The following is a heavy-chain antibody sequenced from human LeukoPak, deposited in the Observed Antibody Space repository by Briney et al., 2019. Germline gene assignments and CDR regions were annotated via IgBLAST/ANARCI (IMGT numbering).Heavy chain of an antibody. Sequence: GGSLRLSCAASGFTFSNYAMTWVRQAPGKGLEWVSVISGSGGTTYYADSVKGRFTISRDNSKNTVFLQMNSLRAEDTAVYYCAKWGDYDVLTGYVSDYWGQGTLVTVSS. D-gene: IGHD3-9*01. V-gene: IGHV3-23*01. CDR2: ISGSGGTT. CDR1: GFTFSNYA. CDR3: AKWGDYDVLTGYVSDY. J-gene: IGHJ4*02.